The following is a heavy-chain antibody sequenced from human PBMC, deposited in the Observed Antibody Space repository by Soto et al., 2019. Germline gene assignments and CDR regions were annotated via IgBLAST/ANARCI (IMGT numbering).Heavy chain of an antibody. CDR1: GGSISSGGYY. V-gene: IGHV4-31*03. CDR2: IYYSGST. D-gene: IGHD4-17*01. CDR3: ARDYRYGDYYYYGMDV. Sequence: QVQLQESGPGLVKPSQTLSLTCTVSGGSISSGGYYWSWIRQHPGKGLEWIGYIYYSGSTYYNPSLKSRVTISVDTSKNQSSLNVSSVTAADTAVYYCARDYRYGDYYYYGMDVWGQGTTVTVSS. J-gene: IGHJ6*02.